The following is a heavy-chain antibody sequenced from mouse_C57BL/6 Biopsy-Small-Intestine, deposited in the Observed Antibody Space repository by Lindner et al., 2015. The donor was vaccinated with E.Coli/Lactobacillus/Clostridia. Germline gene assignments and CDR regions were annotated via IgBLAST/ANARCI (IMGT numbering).Heavy chain of an antibody. CDR1: GFTFKDYY. CDR3: ARGDYYAMDY. CDR2: IDPEDGDT. Sequence: EVQLQESGAELVRPGASVKLSCTGSGFTFKDYYIHWVKQRPEQGLEWIGRIDPEDGDTEYAPKFQGKASITADTSSNTAYLQLSNLTSEDTAVYYCARGDYYAMDYWGQGTSVTVSS. V-gene: IGHV14-1*01. J-gene: IGHJ4*01.